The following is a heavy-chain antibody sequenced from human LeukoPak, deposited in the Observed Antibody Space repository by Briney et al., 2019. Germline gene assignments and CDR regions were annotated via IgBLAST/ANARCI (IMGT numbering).Heavy chain of an antibody. D-gene: IGHD3-10*01. V-gene: IGHV3-23*01. CDR3: VARAGGFRHFDY. CDR1: GFIFSSYA. CDR2: ISDSGGKT. Sequence: GGSLRLSCAASGFIFSSYAMSWVRQAPGEGLEWVSGISDSGGKTDSADSVKGRFTISRDNSKGKVYLQMNSLRAEDTAVYYCVARAGGFRHFDYWGQGTLVTVSS. J-gene: IGHJ4*02.